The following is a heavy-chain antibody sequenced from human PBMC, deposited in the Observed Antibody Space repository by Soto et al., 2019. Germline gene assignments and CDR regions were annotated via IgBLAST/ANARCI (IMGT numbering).Heavy chain of an antibody. Sequence: QVQLQESGPGLVKPSQTLSLTCTVSGGSISSGDYYWSWIRQPPGKGLEWIGYIYYSGSTYYNPSLKSRVTISVDTSKNQFSLKLSSVTAADTAVYYCARVSRAARYYYYYGMDVWGQGTTVTVSS. D-gene: IGHD2-15*01. CDR1: GGSISSGDYY. J-gene: IGHJ6*02. CDR3: ARVSRAARYYYYYGMDV. V-gene: IGHV4-30-4*01. CDR2: IYYSGST.